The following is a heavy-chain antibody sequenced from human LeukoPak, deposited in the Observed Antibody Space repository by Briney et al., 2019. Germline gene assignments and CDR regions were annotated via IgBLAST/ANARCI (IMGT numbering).Heavy chain of an antibody. J-gene: IGHJ4*02. D-gene: IGHD3-10*01. CDR1: GFTFSSYA. V-gene: IGHV3-23*01. Sequence: QTGGSLRLSCAASGFTFSSYAMSWVRQAPGKGLEWVSGISARGGSTYYADSVKGRFTISRDNSKTTLYLQMNSLRAEDTAVYYCASPLVRGVILLNYWGQGTLVTVSS. CDR2: ISARGGST. CDR3: ASPLVRGVILLNY.